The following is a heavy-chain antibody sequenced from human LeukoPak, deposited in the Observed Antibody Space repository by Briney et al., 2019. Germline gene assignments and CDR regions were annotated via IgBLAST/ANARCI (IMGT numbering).Heavy chain of an antibody. CDR3: ARETRDPLDYYYMDV. Sequence: TSETLSLTCTVSGYSISSGCYWGWIRQPPGKGLEWIGSIYHSGSTYYNPSLKSRVTISVDTSKNQFSLKLSSVTAADTAVYYCARETRDPLDYYYMDVWGKGTTVTVSS. V-gene: IGHV4-38-2*02. J-gene: IGHJ6*03. D-gene: IGHD1/OR15-1a*01. CDR1: GYSISSGCY. CDR2: IYHSGST.